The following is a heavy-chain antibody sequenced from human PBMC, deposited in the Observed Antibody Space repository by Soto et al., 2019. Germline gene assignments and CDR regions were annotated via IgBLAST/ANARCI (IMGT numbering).Heavy chain of an antibody. CDR3: ARESRTSLDP. V-gene: IGHV3-48*01. CDR1: GFTFSSYS. J-gene: IGHJ5*02. D-gene: IGHD3-16*01. Sequence: GGSLRLSCAASGFTFSSYSMNWVRQAPGKGLEWVSYISSSSSTIYYADSVKGRFTISRDNAKNSLYLQMNSLRAEDTAVYYCARESRTSLDPWGQGTLVTVSS. CDR2: ISSSSSTI.